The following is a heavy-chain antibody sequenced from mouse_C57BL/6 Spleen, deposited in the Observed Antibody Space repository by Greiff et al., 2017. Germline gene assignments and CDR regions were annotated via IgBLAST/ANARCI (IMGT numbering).Heavy chain of an antibody. CDR3: ARFGEHPNYFDY. V-gene: IGHV1-39*01. CDR2: INPNYGTT. CDR1: GYSFTDYN. D-gene: IGHD3-1*01. Sequence: EVKLMESGPELVKPGASVKISCKASGYSFTDYNMNWVKQSNGKSLEWIGVINPNYGTTSYNQKFKGKATLTVDQSSSTAYMQLNSLTSEDSAVYYCARFGEHPNYFDYWGQGTTLTVSS. J-gene: IGHJ2*01.